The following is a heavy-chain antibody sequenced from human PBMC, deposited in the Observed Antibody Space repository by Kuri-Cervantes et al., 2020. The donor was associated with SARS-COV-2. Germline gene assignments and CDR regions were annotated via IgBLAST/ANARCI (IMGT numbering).Heavy chain of an antibody. V-gene: IGHV4-34*01. CDR3: ARHLSLRAVLDY. J-gene: IGHJ4*02. Sequence: SETLSLTCAVYGGSFSGYYWSWIRQPPGKGLEWIGTMYDSGSPYYNPSLESRVTITDISPDTSKKHFSLRLNSVTAADTALYFCARHLSLRAVLDYWGQGALVTVSS. CDR1: GGSFSGYY. D-gene: IGHD3-10*01. CDR2: MYDSGSP.